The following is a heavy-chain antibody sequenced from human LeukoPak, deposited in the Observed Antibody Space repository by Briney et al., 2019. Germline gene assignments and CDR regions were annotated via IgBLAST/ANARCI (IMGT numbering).Heavy chain of an antibody. V-gene: IGHV3-30*18. Sequence: GRSLRLSCAAAGFTFSSYGMHWVRQAPGKGLEWVAVISYDGSNKYYADSVKGRFTISRDNSKNTLYLQMNSLRAEDTAVYYCAKASDPEYFDYWGPGTLVTVSS. J-gene: IGHJ4*02. CDR2: ISYDGSNK. CDR1: GFTFSSYG. CDR3: AKASDPEYFDY.